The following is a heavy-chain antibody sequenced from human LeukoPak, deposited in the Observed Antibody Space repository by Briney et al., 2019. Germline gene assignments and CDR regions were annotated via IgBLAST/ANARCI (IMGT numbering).Heavy chain of an antibody. V-gene: IGHV1-69*13. CDR3: ASPWSWTQLIGHYYYYGMDV. CDR1: GGTFSSYA. Sequence: SVKVSCKASGGTFSSYAISWVRQAPGQGLEWMGGIIPIFGTANYAQKFQGRVTITADESTSTAYMELSSLRSEDTAVYYCASPWSWTQLIGHYYYYGMDVWGQGTTVTVSS. D-gene: IGHD2-21*01. CDR2: IIPIFGTA. J-gene: IGHJ6*02.